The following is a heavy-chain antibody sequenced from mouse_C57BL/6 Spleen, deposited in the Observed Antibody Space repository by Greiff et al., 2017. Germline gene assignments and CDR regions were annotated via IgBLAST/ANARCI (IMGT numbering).Heavy chain of an antibody. CDR3: TSGRDEYYFDY. V-gene: IGHV1-58*01. CDR1: GYTFTSYG. CDR2: IYIGNGYT. J-gene: IGHJ2*01. Sequence: EVKLMESGAVLVRPGSSVKMSCKTSGYTFTSYGINWVKQRPGQGLEWIGYIYIGNGYTEYNEKFKGKATLTSDTSSSTAYMQLSSLTSEDSAIYFCTSGRDEYYFDYWGQGTTLTVSS. D-gene: IGHD3-3*01.